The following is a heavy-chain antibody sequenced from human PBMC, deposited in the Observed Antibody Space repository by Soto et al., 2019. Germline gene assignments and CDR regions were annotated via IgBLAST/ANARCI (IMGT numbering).Heavy chain of an antibody. CDR1: GYTFTSYG. Sequence: ASVKVSCKASGYTFTSYGISWVRQAPGQGLEWMGWISAYNGNTNYARKLQGRVTMTTDTSTSTAYMELRSLRSDDTAVYYCARVSLRFLEWLSDNDYWGQGTLVTVSS. J-gene: IGHJ4*02. D-gene: IGHD3-3*01. CDR2: ISAYNGNT. CDR3: ARVSLRFLEWLSDNDY. V-gene: IGHV1-18*01.